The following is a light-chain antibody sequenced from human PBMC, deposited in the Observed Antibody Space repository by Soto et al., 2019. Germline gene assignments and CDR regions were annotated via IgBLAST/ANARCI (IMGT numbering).Light chain of an antibody. CDR2: QTS. CDR3: HQRQSWPRT. J-gene: IGKJ1*01. CDR1: QYINTR. Sequence: EIVLTQSPATLSSFPCDRVTLSWRASQYINTRLAWYQHRPGQAPRLLIYQTSIRAAGIPARFSASGSGTDFTLTISDVQPEDFALYYCHQRQSWPRTFGQGTKVDIK. V-gene: IGKV3-11*01.